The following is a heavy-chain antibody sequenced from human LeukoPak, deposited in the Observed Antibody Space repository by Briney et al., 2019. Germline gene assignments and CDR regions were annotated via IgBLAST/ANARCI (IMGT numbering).Heavy chain of an antibody. V-gene: IGHV3-30*03. J-gene: IGHJ4*02. Sequence: GGSLRLSCAASGFIFSTYGMHWVRQAPGKGLEWVALISFDGNVKYYIDSVKGRFTISRDNSKNTVYLQMNGLRAEDTAVYYCARGRPHGNDCWGQGTLVTVSS. CDR2: ISFDGNVK. CDR3: ARGRPHGNDC. D-gene: IGHD4-23*01. CDR1: GFIFSTYG.